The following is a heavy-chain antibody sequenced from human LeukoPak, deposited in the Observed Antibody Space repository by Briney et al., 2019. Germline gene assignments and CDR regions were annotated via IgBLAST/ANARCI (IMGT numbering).Heavy chain of an antibody. D-gene: IGHD6-25*01. CDR3: ARGSSSGDYWYYYYYMDV. CDR1: LGTLSSYV. CDR2: FFTIFGTA. V-gene: IGHV1-69*05. Sequence: SVKDSRKPSLGTLSSYVISSVRPPPGQGLEWMGGFFTIFGTANYEQKFQGRVTITTDESTSTAYMELSSLRSEDTAVYYCARGSSSGDYWYYYYYMDVWGKGTTVTVSS. J-gene: IGHJ6*03.